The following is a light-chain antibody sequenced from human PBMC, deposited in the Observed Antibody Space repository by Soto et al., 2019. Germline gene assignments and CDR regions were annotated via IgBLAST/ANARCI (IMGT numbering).Light chain of an antibody. Sequence: DIQMTQSPSSLSASIGDRVTITCRARQSTSSDLCWYQQKPGNAPLLLIYASILTSGAPSRFSGCGSGTDFTLSITSLQPEDFATYYCQQGHGTFGQGTKVEVK. V-gene: IGKV1-39*01. CDR3: QQGHGT. CDR2: AS. J-gene: IGKJ1*01. CDR1: QSTSSD.